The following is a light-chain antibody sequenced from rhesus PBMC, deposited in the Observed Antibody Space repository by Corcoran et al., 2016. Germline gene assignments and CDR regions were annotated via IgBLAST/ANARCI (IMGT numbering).Light chain of an antibody. CDR1: QSLNNF. J-gene: IGKJ4*01. CDR3: QQGYSYPLT. Sequence: DIQMTQSPSSLSASVGDRVTITCQASQSLNNFLNWYQQKPGKFPKLLIYRASTLQSEIPSRFSDSGSVTGFTLTISSLQTEDFAHYYCQQGYSYPLTFGGGTKVELK. V-gene: IGKV1S9*01. CDR2: RAS.